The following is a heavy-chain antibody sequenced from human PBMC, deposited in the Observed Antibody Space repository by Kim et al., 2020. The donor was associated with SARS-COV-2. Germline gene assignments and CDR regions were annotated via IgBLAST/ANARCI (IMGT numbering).Heavy chain of an antibody. Sequence: GGSLRLSCAASGFIVSSNYMNWVRQAPGKGLEWVSVINSGGSTYYAASVKCRFTIFSDNTKNMWYLEMNSLSAVETAVSSCARGAPDYGANWGCCYYV. CDR2: INSGGST. D-gene: IGHD4-17*01. V-gene: IGHV3-66*01. CDR1: GFIVSSNY. CDR3: ARGAPDYGANWGCCYYV. J-gene: IGHJ6*01.